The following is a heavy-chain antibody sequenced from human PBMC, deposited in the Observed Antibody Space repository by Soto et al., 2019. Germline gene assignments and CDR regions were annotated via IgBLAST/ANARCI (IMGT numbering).Heavy chain of an antibody. Sequence: GGSLRLSCAASGFTFSDYYMSWIRQAPGKGLEWVSYISSSSSYTNYADSVKGRFTISRDNAKNSLYLQMNSLRAEDTAVYYCARDHPGSWGSGSAQFDYWGQGTLVTVSS. J-gene: IGHJ4*02. CDR1: GFTFSDYY. CDR2: ISSSSSYT. D-gene: IGHD3-16*01. V-gene: IGHV3-11*06. CDR3: ARDHPGSWGSGSAQFDY.